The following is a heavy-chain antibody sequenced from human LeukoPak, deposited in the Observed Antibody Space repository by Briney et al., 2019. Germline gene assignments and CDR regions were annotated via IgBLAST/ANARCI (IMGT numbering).Heavy chain of an antibody. J-gene: IGHJ5*02. D-gene: IGHD1-26*01. Sequence: ASVKVSCKASGYTFTGYYMHWVRRAPGQGLEWMGWINPNSGGTNYAQKFQGRVTMTRDTSISTAYMELSRLRSDDTAVYYCAREGRVGATGGNWFDPWGQGTLVTVSS. CDR3: AREGRVGATGGNWFDP. CDR2: INPNSGGT. V-gene: IGHV1-2*02. CDR1: GYTFTGYY.